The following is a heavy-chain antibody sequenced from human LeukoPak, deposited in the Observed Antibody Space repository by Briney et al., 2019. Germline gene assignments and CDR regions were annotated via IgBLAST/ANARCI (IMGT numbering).Heavy chain of an antibody. J-gene: IGHJ6*02. Sequence: GASVKVSCKASGYIFTNYAVQWVRQAPGQSLEWLGWINPGNGDTRYSQKFRGRVTMSIDTSATTAYMELDSLTAEDTAIYYCSRDRWHCVVNCDSVYYYSLDVWGQGTTVTVSS. V-gene: IGHV1-3*01. D-gene: IGHD4/OR15-4a*01. CDR2: INPGNGDT. CDR1: GYIFTNYA. CDR3: SRDRWHCVVNCDSVYYYSLDV.